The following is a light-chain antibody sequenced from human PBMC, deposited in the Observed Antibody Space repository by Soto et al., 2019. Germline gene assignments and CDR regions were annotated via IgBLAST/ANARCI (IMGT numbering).Light chain of an antibody. CDR3: QQYNSYSQT. V-gene: IGKV1-5*01. CDR2: DAS. J-gene: IGKJ1*01. CDR1: LSISNY. Sequence: DIQMTQSPSTLSASVGDRVTITCRASLSISNYLAWYQQKPGIAPNLLIYDASSLESGVPSRFRGSGSGTEFTLTISSLQPDDFATYYCQQYNSYSQTFGQGTKVDIK.